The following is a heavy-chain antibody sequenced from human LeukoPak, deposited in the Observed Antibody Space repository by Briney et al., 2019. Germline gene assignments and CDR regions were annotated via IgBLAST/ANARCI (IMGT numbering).Heavy chain of an antibody. V-gene: IGHV3-23*01. CDR3: ASYVVRGDKLDY. CDR1: GFTFSSYS. D-gene: IGHD3-10*01. CDR2: ISGSGGST. Sequence: GGSVRLSCSASGFTFSSYSMSWVGQAPGKGLEWVSAISGSGGSTYYADSVKGRFTISRDNSKNTLYLQMNSLRAADTDVYYCASYVVRGDKLDYWGQGTLVTVSS. J-gene: IGHJ4*02.